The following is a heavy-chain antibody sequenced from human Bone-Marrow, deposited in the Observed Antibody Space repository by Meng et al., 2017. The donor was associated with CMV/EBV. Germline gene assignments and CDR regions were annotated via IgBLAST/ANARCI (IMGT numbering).Heavy chain of an antibody. CDR1: GDSVSSNSAT. CDR2: TYYRSKWST. Sequence: QVQLQQSGPGLVKPSXTLSLTCAISGDSVSSNSATWNWIRQSPSRGLEWLGRTYYRSKWSTDYAVSVRGRITINPDTSRNQFSLQLDSVTPEDTATYYCARGLQLHSWGQGTLFTVSS. CDR3: ARGLQLHS. D-gene: IGHD1-7*01. J-gene: IGHJ4*02. V-gene: IGHV6-1*01.